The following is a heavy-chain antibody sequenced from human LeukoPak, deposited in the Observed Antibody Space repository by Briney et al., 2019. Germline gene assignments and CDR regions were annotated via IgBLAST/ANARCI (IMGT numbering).Heavy chain of an antibody. CDR1: GFTVSSNE. J-gene: IGHJ3*02. CDR3: AKDSSGWHKSNAFDI. Sequence: GGSLRLSCAASGFTVSSNEMSWVRQAPGKGLEWVSSISGGSTYYADSRKGRFTISRDNSKNTLYPQMNSLRAEDTAVYYCAKDSSGWHKSNAFDIWGQGTMVTASS. D-gene: IGHD6-19*01. CDR2: ISGGST. V-gene: IGHV3-38-3*01.